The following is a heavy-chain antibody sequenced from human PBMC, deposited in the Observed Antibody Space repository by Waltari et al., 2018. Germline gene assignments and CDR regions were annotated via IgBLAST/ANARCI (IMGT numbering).Heavy chain of an antibody. CDR1: GGSFSGYY. V-gene: IGHV4-34*01. J-gene: IGHJ6*03. D-gene: IGHD3-10*01. CDR3: ARGPRLRYYGSGRASYYMDV. CDR2: INHSGST. Sequence: QVQLQQWGAGLLKPSETLSLTCAVYGGSFSGYYWSWIRQPPGKGLEWIGEINHSGSTNYNPSLKRRVTISVDTSKNQFSLKLSSVTAADTAVYYCARGPRLRYYGSGRASYYMDVWGKGTTVTVSS.